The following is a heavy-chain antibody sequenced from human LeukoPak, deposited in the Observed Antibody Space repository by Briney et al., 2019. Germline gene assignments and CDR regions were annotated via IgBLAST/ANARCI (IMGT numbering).Heavy chain of an antibody. CDR3: ARPNGDFYNWFDT. J-gene: IGHJ5*02. V-gene: IGHV1-2*02. CDR2: INPNSGDT. D-gene: IGHD2-21*02. Sequence: GASLKVSCKASGYTFTGYYIHWVRQAPGQGPEYMGWINPNSGDTNYAQKFQDRVTLTRDTSISTAYMELSNLRSDDTAMYYCARPNGDFYNWFDTWGQGTLVTVSS. CDR1: GYTFTGYY.